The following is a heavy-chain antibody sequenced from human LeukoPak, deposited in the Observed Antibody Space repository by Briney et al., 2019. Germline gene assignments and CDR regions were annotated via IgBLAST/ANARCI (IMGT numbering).Heavy chain of an antibody. D-gene: IGHD3-10*01. CDR2: IYYSGST. J-gene: IGHJ5*02. CDR3: ARVDYGSGSYRFDP. Sequence: SETLSLTCTVSGGSFSSGSYYWSWIRQPPGKGLEWIGYIYYSGSTNYNPSLKSRVTISVDTSKNQFSLKLSSVTAADTAVYYCARVDYGSGSYRFDPWGQGTLVTVSS. V-gene: IGHV4-61*01. CDR1: GGSFSSGSYY.